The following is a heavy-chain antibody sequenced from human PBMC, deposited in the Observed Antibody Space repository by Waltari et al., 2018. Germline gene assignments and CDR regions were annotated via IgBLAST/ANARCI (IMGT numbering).Heavy chain of an antibody. CDR2: IYHSGST. CDR3: ARSWGFGGYSGYDRDWYFDL. CDR1: GYSISSGYY. Sequence: QVQLQESGPGLVKPSETLSLTCAVSGYSISSGYYWGWIRQPPGQGLEWIGSIYHSGSTYYNPSLKSRVTISVDTSKNQFSLKLSSVTAADTAVYYCARSWGFGGYSGYDRDWYFDLWGRGTLVTVSS. D-gene: IGHD5-12*01. V-gene: IGHV4-38-2*01. J-gene: IGHJ2*01.